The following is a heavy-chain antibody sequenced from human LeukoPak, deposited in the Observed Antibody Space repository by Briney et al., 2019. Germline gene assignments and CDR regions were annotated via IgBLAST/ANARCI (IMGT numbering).Heavy chain of an antibody. CDR2: IIPILGIA. J-gene: IGHJ6*02. Sequence: ASVKVSCKASGGTFSSYAISWVRQAPGQGLEWMGRIIPILGIANYAQKFQGRVTITADKSTSTVYMELSSLRSEDTAVYYCARNYYDSSGYYQQQWSFYGMDVWGQGTTVTVSS. V-gene: IGHV1-69*04. CDR1: GGTFSSYA. D-gene: IGHD3-22*01. CDR3: ARNYYDSSGYYQQQWSFYGMDV.